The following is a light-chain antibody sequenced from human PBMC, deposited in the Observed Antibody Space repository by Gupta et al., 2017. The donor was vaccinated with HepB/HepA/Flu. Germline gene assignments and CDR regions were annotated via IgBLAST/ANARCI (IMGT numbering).Light chain of an antibody. V-gene: IGKV1-33*01. J-gene: IGKJ2*02. Sequence: DVQASQSQSSLSASVGERVTITCPASEDIKQTLHWFQKKFGQAPRLLIYGLSTLEKGVPSRCAGSGAGTTFSLTSTSLQPEVTASYFWLQYNVLLCSFGPGTKLDI. CDR3: LQYNVLLCS. CDR2: GLS. CDR1: EDIKQT.